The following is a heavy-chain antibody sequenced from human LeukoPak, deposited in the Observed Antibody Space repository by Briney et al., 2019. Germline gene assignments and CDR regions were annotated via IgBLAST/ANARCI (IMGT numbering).Heavy chain of an antibody. J-gene: IGHJ4*02. Sequence: SETLSLTCVVSGYSISSGYHWGWIRQPPGEGLEWIGSVYRSGSTYYNPSLKSRVTISVDTSKNQISLKVRSVTAADTAVYYCARGQWWADYWGQGTLVTVSS. D-gene: IGHD2-8*01. V-gene: IGHV4-38-2*01. CDR1: GYSISSGYH. CDR3: ARGQWWADY. CDR2: VYRSGST.